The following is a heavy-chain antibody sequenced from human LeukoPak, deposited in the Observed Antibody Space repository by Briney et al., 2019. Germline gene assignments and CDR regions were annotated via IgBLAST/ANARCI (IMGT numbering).Heavy chain of an antibody. J-gene: IGHJ6*03. Sequence: PGGSLRLSCAASGFTFSSYAMHWVRQAPGKGLEWVAVISYDGSNKYYADSVKGRFTISRDNSKNTLYLQMNSLKTEDTAIYYCSREGVYYYGLGNYEHHYMDVSGKGTTVTVSS. CDR1: GFTFSSYA. D-gene: IGHD3-10*01. CDR3: SREGVYYYGLGNYEHHYMDV. CDR2: ISYDGSNK. V-gene: IGHV3-30*04.